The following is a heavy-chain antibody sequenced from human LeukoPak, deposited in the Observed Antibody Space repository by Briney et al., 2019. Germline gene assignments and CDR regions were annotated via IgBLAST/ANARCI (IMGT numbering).Heavy chain of an antibody. V-gene: IGHV3-23*01. CDR3: AREIAATGVFDY. CDR1: GFGFSNYW. Sequence: GGSLRVSCVASGFGFSNYWMSWVRQAPGKGLEWVSAISGSGGSTYYADSVKGRFTISRDNSKNTLYLQMNSLRAEDTAVYYCAREIAATGVFDYWGQGTLVTVSS. D-gene: IGHD6-13*01. J-gene: IGHJ4*02. CDR2: ISGSGGST.